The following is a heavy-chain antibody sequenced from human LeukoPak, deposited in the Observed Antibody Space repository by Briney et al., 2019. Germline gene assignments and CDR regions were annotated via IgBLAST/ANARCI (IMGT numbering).Heavy chain of an antibody. CDR3: ARDNNWNYPDY. J-gene: IGHJ4*02. CDR2: ISSDGSTT. Sequence: GGSLRLSCVASGFTFSSYWMHWVRQAPGKGLVWVSRISSDGSTTRYADSVKGRFTISRDDAKNTLSLQMNSLRAEDTAVYYCARDNNWNYPDYWGQGTLVTVSS. D-gene: IGHD1-7*01. V-gene: IGHV3-74*01. CDR1: GFTFSSYW.